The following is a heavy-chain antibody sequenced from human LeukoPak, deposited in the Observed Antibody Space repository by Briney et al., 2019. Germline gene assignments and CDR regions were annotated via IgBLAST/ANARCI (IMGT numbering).Heavy chain of an antibody. CDR3: ARDFSSWYYFDY. Sequence: SVKVSCKASGGTFSSYAISWVRQAPGQGLEWMGGIIPIFGTANYAQKFQGRVTITTDESTSTAYMELSSLRSEDTAVYYCARDFSSWYYFDYWGQGTLVTVSS. CDR1: GGTFSSYA. J-gene: IGHJ4*02. D-gene: IGHD6-13*01. CDR2: IIPIFGTA. V-gene: IGHV1-69*05.